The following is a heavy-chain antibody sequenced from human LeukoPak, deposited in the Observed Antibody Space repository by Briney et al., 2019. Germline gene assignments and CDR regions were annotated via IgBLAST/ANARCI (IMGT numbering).Heavy chain of an antibody. CDR2: ITGDGSNT. CDR3: VKRGPGNCYTH. CDR1: GFTFTTCP. V-gene: IGHV3-64D*09. Sequence: QPGGSLRLSCSVCGFTFTTCPMHWARQAPGKGLEYVSAITGDGSNTYYTDSVKGRFTISRDNSKNTLYLQMSSLRSEDTAVYSCVKRGPGNCYTHWGQGTLVTVSS. D-gene: IGHD3-10*01. J-gene: IGHJ4*02.